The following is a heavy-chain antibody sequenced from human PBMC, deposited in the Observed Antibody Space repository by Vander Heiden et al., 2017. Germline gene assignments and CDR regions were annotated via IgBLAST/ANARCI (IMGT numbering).Heavy chain of an antibody. D-gene: IGHD3-3*01. J-gene: IGHJ4*02. Sequence: EGQLVESGGGLVQPGGSLKLPCAASGFPFRGATMHWVRQASGKGLEWVGRIRRKANNYATAYAASVKGRFTISRDDSKNTAYLQMNSLKTEDTAVYYCTSHYDFWSGYFKHWGQGTLVTVYS. CDR3: TSHYDFWSGYFKH. CDR1: GFPFRGAT. CDR2: IRRKANNYAT. V-gene: IGHV3-73*02.